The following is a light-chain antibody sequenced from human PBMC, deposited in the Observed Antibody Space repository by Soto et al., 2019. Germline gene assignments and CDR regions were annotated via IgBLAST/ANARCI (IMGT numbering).Light chain of an antibody. CDR1: QSISSW. CDR3: QQYNSYSPWT. Sequence: DIKMTQSPSTLSASVGDRVTITCRASQSISSWLAWYQQKPGKAPKLLIYDAFSLESGVPSRFSGSGSGTEFTLTISSLQPDDFATYYCQQYNSYSPWTFGQGTKVQIK. J-gene: IGKJ1*01. V-gene: IGKV1-5*01. CDR2: DAF.